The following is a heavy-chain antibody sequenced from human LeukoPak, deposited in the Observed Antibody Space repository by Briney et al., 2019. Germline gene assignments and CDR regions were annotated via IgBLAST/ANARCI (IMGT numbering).Heavy chain of an antibody. J-gene: IGHJ6*03. CDR3: ATGTISPDFYYYYYYYMDV. CDR2: IYYSGST. Sequence: SETLSLTXTVSGGSISSYYWSWIRQPPGKGLEWIGYIYYSGSTNYNPSLKSRVTISVDTSKNQFSLKLSSVTAADTAVYYCATGTISPDFYYYYYYYMDVWGKGTTVTVSS. D-gene: IGHD4/OR15-4a*01. CDR1: GGSISSYY. V-gene: IGHV4-59*01.